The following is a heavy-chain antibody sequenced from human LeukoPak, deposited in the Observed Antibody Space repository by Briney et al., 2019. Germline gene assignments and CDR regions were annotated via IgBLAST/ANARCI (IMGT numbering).Heavy chain of an antibody. CDR3: ARHPQYGSGTYLFDY. CDR1: GYSFTSYW. V-gene: IGHV5-51*01. Sequence: ESLKISCKGSGYSFTSYWIGWVRQMPGKGLEWMGIINPGDSETRYSPSFQGQVTISVDKSISTAYLQWSGLKASDTAMYYCARHPQYGSGTYLFDYWGQGTLVTVSS. D-gene: IGHD3-10*01. CDR2: INPGDSET. J-gene: IGHJ4*02.